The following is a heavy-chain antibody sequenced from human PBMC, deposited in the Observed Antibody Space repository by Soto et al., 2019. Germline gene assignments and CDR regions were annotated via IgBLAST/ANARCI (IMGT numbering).Heavy chain of an antibody. J-gene: IGHJ5*02. D-gene: IGHD3-16*01. CDR1: GGSISSYY. CDR3: ARENPSPSTSRRRAHQNWFDP. V-gene: IGHV4-59*01. CDR2: IYYSGST. Sequence: QVQLQESGPGLVKPSETLSLTCTVSGGSISSYYWSWIRQPPGKGLEWIGYIYYSGSTNYNPSLKCRVTISVDTSKNQFSLKLSSVTAADTAVYYCARENPSPSTSRRRAHQNWFDPWGQGTLVTVSS.